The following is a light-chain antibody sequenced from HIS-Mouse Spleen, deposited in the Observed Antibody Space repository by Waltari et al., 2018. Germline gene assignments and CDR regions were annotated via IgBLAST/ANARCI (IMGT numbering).Light chain of an antibody. V-gene: IGLV3-10*01. J-gene: IGLJ2*01. CDR1: ALPNKS. Sequence: SYELTPPPSVSVSPGQTARITCSGDALPNKSAYWYQQKSGQAPVLVIYEDSKRPSGIPERFSGSSSGTMATLTISGAQVEDEADYYCYSTDSSGNHRVFGGGTKLTVL. CDR3: YSTDSSGNHRV. CDR2: EDS.